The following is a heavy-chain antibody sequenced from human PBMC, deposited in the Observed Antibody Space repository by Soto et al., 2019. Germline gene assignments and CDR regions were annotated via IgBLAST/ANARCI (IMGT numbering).Heavy chain of an antibody. Sequence: GGPLRLSCAASVFTCRNHAMHWVRQAPGKGLEWVGLIWYDGTSKYYADSEKGRFTISRDNSKNTLYLEMNSLRVEDTAIYYCARDQGVVIIKDHWGQGTLVTVSS. CDR2: IWYDGTSK. V-gene: IGHV3-33*08. D-gene: IGHD2-8*01. CDR3: ARDQGVVIIKDH. J-gene: IGHJ4*02. CDR1: VFTCRNHA.